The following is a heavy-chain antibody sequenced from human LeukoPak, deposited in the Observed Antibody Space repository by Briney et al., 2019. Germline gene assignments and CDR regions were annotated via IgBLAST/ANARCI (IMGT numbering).Heavy chain of an antibody. J-gene: IGHJ3*02. CDR2: IYYSGST. Sequence: SETLSLTCTVSGGSISSSSYYWGWIRQPPGKGLEWIGSIYYSGSTYYNPSLKSRVTISVDTSKNQFSLKLSSVTAADTAVYYCASLSYYDFWSGPLDAFDIWGQGTMVTVSS. CDR3: ASLSYYDFWSGPLDAFDI. CDR1: GGSISSSSYY. D-gene: IGHD3-3*01. V-gene: IGHV4-39*01.